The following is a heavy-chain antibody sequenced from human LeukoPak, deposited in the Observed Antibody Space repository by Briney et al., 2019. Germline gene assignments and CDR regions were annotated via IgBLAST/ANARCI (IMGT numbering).Heavy chain of an antibody. CDR3: AREGYCTNGVCYVTLDY. D-gene: IGHD2-8*01. Sequence: ASVKVSCKASGYTFRSYAMNWVRQAPGQGLEWMGWINTNTGNPTYAQGFTGRFVFSLDTSVSTAYLQVRSLKAEDTAVYYCAREGYCTNGVCYVTLDYWGQGTLVTVSS. J-gene: IGHJ4*02. CDR1: GYTFRSYA. V-gene: IGHV7-4-1*02. CDR2: INTNTGNP.